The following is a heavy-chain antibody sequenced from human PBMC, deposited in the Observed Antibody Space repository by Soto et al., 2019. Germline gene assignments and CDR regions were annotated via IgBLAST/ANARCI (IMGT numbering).Heavy chain of an antibody. CDR2: MSSDGSKI. D-gene: IGHD1-26*01. CDR1: GFDFTYYA. CDR3: AKDEGVGGTLGLFDY. J-gene: IGHJ4*02. Sequence: QVQLVESGGGAVQPGESLRLSCVASGFDFTYYAMHWVRQAPGKGLESVAVMSSDGSKIHHTDSVKGRFTISRDNSQNTLYLQMISLRKEDTAVYFCAKDEGVGGTLGLFDYWGQGTLVSGSS. V-gene: IGHV3-30*18.